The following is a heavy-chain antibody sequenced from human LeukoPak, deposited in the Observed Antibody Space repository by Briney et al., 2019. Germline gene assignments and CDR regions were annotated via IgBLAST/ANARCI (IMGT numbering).Heavy chain of an antibody. J-gene: IGHJ4*02. CDR1: GGSISSGGYS. CDR3: ARGPVAPVSANNDY. D-gene: IGHD4-23*01. Sequence: MPSETLSLTCAVSGGSISSGGYSWSWIRQPPGKGLEWIGYIYHSGSTYYNPSLKSRVTISVDRSKNQFSLKLSSVTAADTAVYYCARGPVAPVSANNDYWGQGTLVTVSS. V-gene: IGHV4-30-2*01. CDR2: IYHSGST.